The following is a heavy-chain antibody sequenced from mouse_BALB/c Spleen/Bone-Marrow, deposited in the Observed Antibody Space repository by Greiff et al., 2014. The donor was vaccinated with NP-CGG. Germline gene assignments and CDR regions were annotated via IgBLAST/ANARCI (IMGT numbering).Heavy chain of an antibody. CDR2: IDPANGDT. CDR3: TRPSFYYGSSYWYFDV. V-gene: IGHV14-3*02. D-gene: IGHD1-1*01. Sequence: EVKLVESGSELVKPGASVKLSCAASGFNIKDTYMHWVKQRPEQGLEWIGRIDPANGDTKYDPKFQGKATITVDTSSNTAYLQLSSLTSEDTAVYYCTRPSFYYGSSYWYFDVWGAGTTVTVSS. CDR1: GFNIKDTY. J-gene: IGHJ1*01.